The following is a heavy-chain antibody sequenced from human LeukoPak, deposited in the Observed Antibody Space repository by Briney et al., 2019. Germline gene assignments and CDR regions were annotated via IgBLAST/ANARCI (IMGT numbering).Heavy chain of an antibody. CDR2: IYFSGST. CDR1: GDSISSGDYD. D-gene: IGHD3-22*01. J-gene: IGHJ5*02. V-gene: IGHV4-30-4*01. Sequence: SETLSLTCTVSGDSISSGDYDWGWLRQPPGKGLEWFAFIYFSGSTYYNPSLKSRVTMSAYTSKHQLSLKLSSVTAADTAVYYCARPYYYDSRIDPWGQGILVTVSS. CDR3: ARPYYYDSRIDP.